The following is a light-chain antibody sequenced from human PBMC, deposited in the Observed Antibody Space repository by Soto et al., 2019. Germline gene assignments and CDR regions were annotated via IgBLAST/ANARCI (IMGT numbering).Light chain of an antibody. Sequence: QSVLTQPASVSGSPGQSITISCTGTSSDVGAYDYVSWYQQNPGKAPKLIISEVSDRPSGVSNRFSGSKSGNTASLTISGLQAEDVADYFCSSYTTTNTLWVFGGGTKVTVL. CDR1: SSDVGAYDY. J-gene: IGLJ3*02. CDR3: SSYTTTNTLWV. CDR2: EVS. V-gene: IGLV2-14*01.